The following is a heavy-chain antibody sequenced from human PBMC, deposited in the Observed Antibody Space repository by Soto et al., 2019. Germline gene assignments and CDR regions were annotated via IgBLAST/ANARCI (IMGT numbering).Heavy chain of an antibody. Sequence: ASVKVSCKASGNTFTSYAMHWVRQAPGQRLEWMGWINAGNGNTKYSQKFRGRVTITRDTSASTAYMELNSLSSEDTAVYYCARTSGYYSLDCWGQGALVTVSS. J-gene: IGHJ4*02. CDR1: GNTFTSYA. CDR3: ARTSGYYSLDC. D-gene: IGHD3-22*01. CDR2: INAGNGNT. V-gene: IGHV1-3*01.